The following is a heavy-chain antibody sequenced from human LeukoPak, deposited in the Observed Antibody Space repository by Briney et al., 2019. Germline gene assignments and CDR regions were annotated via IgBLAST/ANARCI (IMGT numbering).Heavy chain of an antibody. D-gene: IGHD3-10*01. J-gene: IGHJ4*02. Sequence: GGSLRLSCAACGFTFSSYSMNWVRQAPGKGLEWVSSISSSSSYIYYADSVKGRFTISRDNAKNSLYLQMNSLRAEDTAVYYCARAGPTMVRGVGYDYWGQGTLVTVSS. CDR1: GFTFSSYS. CDR3: ARAGPTMVRGVGYDY. V-gene: IGHV3-21*01. CDR2: ISSSSSYI.